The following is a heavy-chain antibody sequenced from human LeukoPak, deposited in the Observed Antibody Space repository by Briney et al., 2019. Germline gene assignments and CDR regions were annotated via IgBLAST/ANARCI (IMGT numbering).Heavy chain of an antibody. J-gene: IGHJ5*02. V-gene: IGHV4-59*01. CDR3: ARVGIPDLMDGDLNWFDP. Sequence: SETLSLTCTVSGGSISSYYWSWIRQPPGKGLEWIGYIYYSGSTNYNPSLKSRVTISVDTSKNQFSLKLSSVTAADTAVYYCARVGIPDLMDGDLNWFDPWDQGTLVTVSS. CDR2: IYYSGST. CDR1: GGSISSYY. D-gene: IGHD4-17*01.